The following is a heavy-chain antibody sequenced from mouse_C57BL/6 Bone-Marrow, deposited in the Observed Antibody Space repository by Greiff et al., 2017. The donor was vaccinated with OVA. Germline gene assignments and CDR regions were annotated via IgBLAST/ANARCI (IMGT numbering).Heavy chain of an antibody. Sequence: VKLVESGAELVKPGASVKMSCKASGYTFTTYPIEWMKQNHGKSLEWIGNFHPYNDDTKYNEKFKGKATLTVEKSSSTVYLELSRLTSDDSAVYYCARPGDYDGDWFAYWGQGTLVTGSA. J-gene: IGHJ3*01. CDR1: GYTFTTYP. D-gene: IGHD2-4*01. V-gene: IGHV1-47*01. CDR3: ARPGDYDGDWFAY. CDR2: FHPYNDDT.